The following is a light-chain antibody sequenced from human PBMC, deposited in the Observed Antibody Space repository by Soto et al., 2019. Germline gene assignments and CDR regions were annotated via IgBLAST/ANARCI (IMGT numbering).Light chain of an antibody. CDR1: SSDVGGYNF. CDR2: EVS. V-gene: IGLV2-8*01. CDR3: SSYAGSNIL. Sequence: QSVLTQPPSASGSPGQSVTISCTGTSSDVGGYNFVSWYQQHPGKAPKLMIYEVSKRPSGAPDRFSGSKSGNTASLTVSGLQAEDEADYYCSSYAGSNILFGGGTKLTVL. J-gene: IGLJ2*01.